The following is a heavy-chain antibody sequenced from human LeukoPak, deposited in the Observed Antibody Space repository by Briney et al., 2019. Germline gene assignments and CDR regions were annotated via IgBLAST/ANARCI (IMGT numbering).Heavy chain of an antibody. J-gene: IGHJ1*01. CDR2: FDPEDGET. D-gene: IGHD3-10*01. CDR3: ATVGQTGSGSYYTPRYFQH. CDR1: GYTLTELS. Sequence: ASVKVSCKVSGYTLTELSMHWVQQAPGRGLEWMGGFDPEDGETIYAQKFQGRVTMTEDTSTDTAYMELSSLRSEDTAVYYCATVGQTGSGSYYTPRYFQHWGQGTLVTVSS. V-gene: IGHV1-24*01.